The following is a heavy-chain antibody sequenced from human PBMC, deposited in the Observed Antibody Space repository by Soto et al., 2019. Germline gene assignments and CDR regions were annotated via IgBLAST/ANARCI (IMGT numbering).Heavy chain of an antibody. CDR1: GFTFSSYA. V-gene: IGHV3-30-3*01. CDR3: ARVAGPYDSSGYFDY. CDR2: ISYDGSNK. D-gene: IGHD3-22*01. J-gene: IGHJ4*02. Sequence: PGGSLRLSCAASGFTFSSYAMHWVRQAPGKGLEWVAVISYDGSNKYYADSVKGRFTISRDNSKNTLYLQMNSLRAEDTAVYYCARVAGPYDSSGYFDYWGQGTLVTVSS.